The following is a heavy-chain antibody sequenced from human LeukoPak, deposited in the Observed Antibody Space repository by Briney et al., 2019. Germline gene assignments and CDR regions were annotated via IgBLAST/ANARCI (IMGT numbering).Heavy chain of an antibody. CDR3: ARVGSSRPFDY. D-gene: IGHD2-2*01. Sequence: GASVKVSCKASGYTFTTYNINWVRQAPGQGLEWMGWISGYNGNTNYAQKLQGRVTMTTDTSTSTAYMELSSLRSEDTAVYYCARVGSSRPFDYWGQGTLVTVSS. V-gene: IGHV1-18*01. J-gene: IGHJ4*02. CDR2: ISGYNGNT. CDR1: GYTFTTYN.